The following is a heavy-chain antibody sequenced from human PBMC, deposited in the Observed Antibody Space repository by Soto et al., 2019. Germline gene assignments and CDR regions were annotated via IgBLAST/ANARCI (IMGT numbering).Heavy chain of an antibody. CDR2: IYSGGYT. D-gene: IGHD3-10*01. Sequence: EVQLVESGGGLIQPGGSLRLSCAVSGFTVSNNYMSWVRQAPGKGLEGVSVIYSGGYTAYGDSVKGRFTISRDNSKNPLFLQVNSRGAGAPPVYYWGTPPGGGGYWGQGTLVTVSS. CDR1: GFTVSNNY. CDR3: GTPPGGGGY. V-gene: IGHV3-53*01. J-gene: IGHJ4*02.